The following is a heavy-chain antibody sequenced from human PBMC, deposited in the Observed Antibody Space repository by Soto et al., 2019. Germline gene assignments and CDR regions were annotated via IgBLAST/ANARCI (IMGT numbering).Heavy chain of an antibody. D-gene: IGHD3-3*01. CDR2: IHHSGST. J-gene: IGHJ6*03. CDR1: DASIISNNW. V-gene: IGHV4-4*02. CDR3: ARHVVLRFLEWLPHMDV. Sequence: SETLSLTCTVSDASIISNNWWSWLRQPPGKGLEWIGEIHHSGSTNYNPSLKSRLTISVDRSKNQFSLKLSSVTAADTAVYYCARHVVLRFLEWLPHMDVWGKGTTVTVSS.